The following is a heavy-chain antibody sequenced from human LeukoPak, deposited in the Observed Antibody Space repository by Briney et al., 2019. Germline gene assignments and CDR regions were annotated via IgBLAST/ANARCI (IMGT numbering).Heavy chain of an antibody. Sequence: SVKVSCKASGGTFSSYAISWVRQAPGQGLEWMGGIIPIFGTANYAQKFQGRVTITTDESTSTAYMELSSLRSEDTAVYYCARHLYSSSDPFDYWGQGTLVTVSS. CDR1: GGTFSSYA. CDR3: ARHLYSSSDPFDY. CDR2: IIPIFGTA. J-gene: IGHJ4*02. V-gene: IGHV1-69*05. D-gene: IGHD6-6*01.